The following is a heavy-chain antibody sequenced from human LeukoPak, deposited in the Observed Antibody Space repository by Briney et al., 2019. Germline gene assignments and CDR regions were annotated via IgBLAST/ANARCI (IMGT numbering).Heavy chain of an antibody. CDR3: ARVLPSDY. Sequence: ASVKVSCKASGYTFTGNYMHWVRQAPGQGLEWMGWIDPNNGGTNYAQKFQGRATMTRDTSISTAYMELYSLRSDDTAVYYCARVLPSDYWSQGTLVTVSS. V-gene: IGHV1-2*02. CDR2: IDPNNGGT. J-gene: IGHJ4*02. CDR1: GYTFTGNY.